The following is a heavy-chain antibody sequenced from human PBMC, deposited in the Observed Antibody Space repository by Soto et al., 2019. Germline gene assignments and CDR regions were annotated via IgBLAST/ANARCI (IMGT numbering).Heavy chain of an antibody. CDR3: ARDQVVVVVAATTPQYYYYYYGMDV. CDR1: GYTFTSYY. V-gene: IGHV1-46*03. J-gene: IGHJ6*02. CDR2: INPSGGST. Sequence: ASVKVSCKASGYTFTSYYMHWVRQAPGQGLEWMGIINPSGGSTSYAQKFQGRVTMTRDTSTSTVYMELSSLRSEDTAVYYCARDQVVVVVAATTPQYYYYYYGMDVWG. D-gene: IGHD2-15*01.